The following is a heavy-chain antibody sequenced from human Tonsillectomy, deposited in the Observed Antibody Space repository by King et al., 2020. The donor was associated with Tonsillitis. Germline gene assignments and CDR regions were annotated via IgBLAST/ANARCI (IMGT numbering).Heavy chain of an antibody. Sequence: QLVQSGGEVKKPGASVKVSCKASGYTFTSYSVTWVRQAPGQGLEWMGWISAYNGNTNYAQNLQGRVTMTTDTSTSTAYMELRSLGSDDTAVYYCVRGGSGTYSPDYWGQGTLVTVSS. J-gene: IGHJ4*02. CDR3: VRGGSGTYSPDY. V-gene: IGHV1-18*01. D-gene: IGHD3-10*01. CDR1: GYTFTSYS. CDR2: ISAYNGNT.